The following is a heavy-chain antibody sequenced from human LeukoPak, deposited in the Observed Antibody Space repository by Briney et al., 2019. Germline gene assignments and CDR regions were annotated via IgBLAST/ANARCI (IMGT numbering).Heavy chain of an antibody. CDR2: ISGSGGST. V-gene: IGHV3-23*01. CDR1: GFTFSSYA. J-gene: IGHJ4*02. CDR3: AKDPRITMIVVVITPPDY. Sequence: GGSLRLSCAASGFTFSSYAMSWVRQAPGKGLEWVSAISGSGGSTYYADSVKGRFTISRDNSKNTLYLQMNSPRAEDTAVYYCAKDPRITMIVVVITPPDYWGQGTLVTVSP. D-gene: IGHD3-22*01.